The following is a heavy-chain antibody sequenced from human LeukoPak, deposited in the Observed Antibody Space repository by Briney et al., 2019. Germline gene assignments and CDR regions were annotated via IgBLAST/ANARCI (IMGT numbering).Heavy chain of an antibody. Sequence: SETLSLTCAVYGGSFSGYYWSWIRRPPGKGLEWIGEINHSGSTNYNPSLKSRVTISVGTSKNQFSLKLSSVTAADTAVYYCARYSRPAATLDYWGQGTLVTVSS. CDR3: ARYSRPAATLDY. J-gene: IGHJ4*02. V-gene: IGHV4-34*01. D-gene: IGHD2-2*01. CDR1: GGSFSGYY. CDR2: INHSGST.